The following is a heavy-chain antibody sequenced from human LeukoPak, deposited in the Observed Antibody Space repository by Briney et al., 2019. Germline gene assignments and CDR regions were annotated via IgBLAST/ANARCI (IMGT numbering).Heavy chain of an antibody. CDR1: GFTFSSYA. D-gene: IGHD3-22*01. Sequence: PGGSLRLSCAASGFTFSSYAMTWVRQAPGKGLDWVSGITSSGGNADYADSVKGRFTISRDNSKNTLYLQMNSLRAEDTAVYYCATYSSLNRREFQYWGQGTLLTVSS. CDR3: ATYSSLNRREFQY. V-gene: IGHV3-23*01. CDR2: ITSSGGNA. J-gene: IGHJ1*01.